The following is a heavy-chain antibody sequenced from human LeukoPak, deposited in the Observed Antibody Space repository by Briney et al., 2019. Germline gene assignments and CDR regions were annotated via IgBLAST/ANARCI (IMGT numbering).Heavy chain of an antibody. CDR2: ISWDGGST. J-gene: IGHJ4*02. D-gene: IGHD5-18*01. CDR3: AKEASAYSYGDVDY. CDR1: GFTIDDYA. V-gene: IGHV3-43D*03. Sequence: GGSLRLSCAASGFTIDDYALHWVRQAPGKGLEWVSLISWDGGSTNYADSLKGRFTISRDNSKNSLYLQMNSLRAEDTAFYYCAKEASAYSYGDVDYWGQGTLVTVSS.